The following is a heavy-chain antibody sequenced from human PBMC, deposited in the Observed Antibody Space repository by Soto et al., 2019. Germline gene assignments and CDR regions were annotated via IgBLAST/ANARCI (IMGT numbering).Heavy chain of an antibody. J-gene: IGHJ4*02. D-gene: IGHD6-19*01. CDR2: IYSGGST. Sequence: EVQLVESGGGLVQPGGSLRLSCAASGFTVSSNYMSWVRQAPGKGLEWVSDIYSGGSTYYADSVKGRFTISRDNSKNTLYLQMNSLGAEDTAVYYCAREFGSGWTYFDYWGQGTLVTVSS. CDR3: AREFGSGWTYFDY. V-gene: IGHV3-66*01. CDR1: GFTVSSNY.